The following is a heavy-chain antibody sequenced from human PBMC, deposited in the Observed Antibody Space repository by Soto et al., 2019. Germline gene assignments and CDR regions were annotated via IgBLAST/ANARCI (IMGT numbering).Heavy chain of an antibody. CDR2: ISYDGNNK. V-gene: IGHV3-30*03. D-gene: IGHD3-22*01. CDR1: GFTFSSYG. CDR3: ARDRRAYYYDSSDY. J-gene: IGHJ4*02. Sequence: GGSLRLSCAASGFTFSSYGMHWVRQAPGKGLEWVAVISYDGNNKYYADSVKGRFTISRDNSKNTLYLQMNSLRAEDTAVYYCARDRRAYYYDSSDYWGQGTLVTVSS.